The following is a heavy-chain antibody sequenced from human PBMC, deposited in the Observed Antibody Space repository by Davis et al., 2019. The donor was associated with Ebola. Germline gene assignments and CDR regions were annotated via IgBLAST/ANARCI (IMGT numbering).Heavy chain of an antibody. D-gene: IGHD5-12*01. CDR3: ARDMVRGVQRGYSGYDRDYYYMDV. Sequence: PGGSLRLSCAASGFTFSSYAMHWVRQAPGKGLEWVAVISYDGSNKYYADSVKGRFTISRDNSKNTLYLQMNSLGAEDTAVYYCARDMVRGVQRGYSGYDRDYYYMDVWGKGTTVTVSS. CDR2: ISYDGSNK. CDR1: GFTFSSYA. V-gene: IGHV3-30-3*01. J-gene: IGHJ6*03.